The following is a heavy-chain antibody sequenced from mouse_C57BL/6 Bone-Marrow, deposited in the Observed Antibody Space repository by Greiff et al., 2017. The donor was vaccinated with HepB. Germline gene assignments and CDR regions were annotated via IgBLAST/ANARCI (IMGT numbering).Heavy chain of an antibody. D-gene: IGHD1-3*01. CDR3: ARVESYNYYAMDY. CDR1: GYTFTSYG. V-gene: IGHV1-81*01. J-gene: IGHJ4*01. Sequence: VQRVESGAELARPGASVKLSCKASGYTFTSYGISWVKQRTGQGLEWIGEIYPRSGNTYYNEKFKGKATLTADKSSSTAYMELRSLTSEDSAVYFCARVESYNYYAMDYWGQGTSVTVSS. CDR2: IYPRSGNT.